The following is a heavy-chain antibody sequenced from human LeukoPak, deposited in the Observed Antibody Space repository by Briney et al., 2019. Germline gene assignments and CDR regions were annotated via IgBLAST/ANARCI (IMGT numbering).Heavy chain of an antibody. J-gene: IGHJ6*03. CDR1: GFTFSAYS. CDR3: AKPGGTASYYYYYMDV. V-gene: IGHV3-30*02. D-gene: IGHD1-1*01. Sequence: GGSLRLSCAASGFTFSAYSMNWGRQAPGKGLEWVASIRYDGSNKYYADSVKGRFTISRDNSKNTLYLQMNSLRAEDTAVYYCAKPGGTASYYYYYMDVWGKGTTVTVSS. CDR2: IRYDGSNK.